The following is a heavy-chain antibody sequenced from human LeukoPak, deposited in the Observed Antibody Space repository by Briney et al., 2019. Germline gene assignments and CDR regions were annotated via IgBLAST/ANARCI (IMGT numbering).Heavy chain of an antibody. D-gene: IGHD1-7*01. V-gene: IGHV3-23*01. Sequence: PGGSLRLSCAASGVTFSSYAMNRVRQGPGKGLEWVSAINPGGGSTYYADSVKGRFTISRDNSKNTLHLQMNSLRAEDTAVYYCAKAGGNSFFDYWGQGTLVTVSS. CDR2: INPGGGST. CDR1: GVTFSSYA. J-gene: IGHJ4*02. CDR3: AKAGGNSFFDY.